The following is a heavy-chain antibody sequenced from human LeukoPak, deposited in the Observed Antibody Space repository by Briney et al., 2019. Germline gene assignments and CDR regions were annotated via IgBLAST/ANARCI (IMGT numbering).Heavy chain of an antibody. V-gene: IGHV3-23*01. J-gene: IGHJ5*01. CDR3: AKGYYSGWFDS. D-gene: IGHD2-21*01. CDR2: ISGSGGST. Sequence: PGGSLRLSCAASGFTFSSYALTWVRQAPGKGLEWVSAISGSGGSTYYAVSAKGRFTISRDNSKNTLYLQMNSLRAEDTAIYYCAKGYYSGWFDSWGQGTLVTVSS. CDR1: GFTFSSYA.